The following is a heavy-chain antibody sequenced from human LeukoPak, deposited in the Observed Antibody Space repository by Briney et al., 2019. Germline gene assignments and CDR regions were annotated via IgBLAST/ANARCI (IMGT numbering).Heavy chain of an antibody. J-gene: IGHJ6*03. V-gene: IGHV3-48*01. CDR2: ISSSSSTI. D-gene: IGHD2-15*01. CDR3: VVLHYYYYYYYMDV. CDR1: GFTFSNYN. Sequence: PGGSLRLSCAASGFTFSNYNMNWVRQAPGKGLEWVSYISSSSSTIYYADSVKGRFTISRDNAKNSLYLQMNSLRAEDTAVYYCVVLHYYYYYYYMDVWGKGTTVTVSS.